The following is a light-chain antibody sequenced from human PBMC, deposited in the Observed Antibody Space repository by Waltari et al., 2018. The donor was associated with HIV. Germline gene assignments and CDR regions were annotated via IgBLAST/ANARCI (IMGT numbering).Light chain of an antibody. CDR2: GAS. CDR1: QSVSSSF. V-gene: IGKV3-20*01. CDR3: QHYGTSLWT. J-gene: IGKJ1*01. Sequence: PGARATLSCRASQSVSSSFLAWYQQNPGQAPRLLIYGASSRATGIPDRFSGSGSGTDFTLTISRLEPEDFAVYYCQHYGTSLWTFGQGTKVEIK.